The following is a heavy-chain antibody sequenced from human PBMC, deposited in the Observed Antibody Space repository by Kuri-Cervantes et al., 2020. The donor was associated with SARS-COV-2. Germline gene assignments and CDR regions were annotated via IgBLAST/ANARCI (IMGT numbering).Heavy chain of an antibody. CDR2: INPDGSYT. J-gene: IGHJ4*02. CDR3: VRDGDHWNFDY. CDR1: GFTFSGHW. V-gene: IGHV3-74*01. Sequence: GESLKILCAASGFTFSGHWIHWVRQAPGKGLVWVSRINPDGSYTNNADSVKGRFTLSRDNAKNMLFLQMNSLRAEDTAVYYCVRDGDHWNFDYWGQGTLVTVSS. D-gene: IGHD1-1*01.